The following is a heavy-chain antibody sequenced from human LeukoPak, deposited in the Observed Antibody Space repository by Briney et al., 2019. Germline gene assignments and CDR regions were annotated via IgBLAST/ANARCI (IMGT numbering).Heavy chain of an antibody. CDR3: ARGSYDDAFDI. CDR2: INPNSGDT. CDR1: GYTFTSYH. D-gene: IGHD3-10*01. Sequence: ASVKVSCKASGYTFTSYHINWVRQATGQGLEWMGWINPNSGDTNYSQKVQGRVTMTRDRSITTVYLELSRLRSDDAAVFYCARGSYDDAFDIWGQGTLVTVFS. J-gene: IGHJ3*02. V-gene: IGHV1-2*02.